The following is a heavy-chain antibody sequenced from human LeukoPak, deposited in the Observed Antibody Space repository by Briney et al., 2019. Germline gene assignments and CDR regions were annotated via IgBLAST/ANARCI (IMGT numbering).Heavy chain of an antibody. V-gene: IGHV3-21*01. J-gene: IGHJ4*02. CDR3: ARESDSGYSYGDY. D-gene: IGHD5-18*01. CDR2: ISSSSSYI. Sequence: GGSLRLSCAASGLTLNSYSMNWVRQAPAKGLEWVSSISSSSSYIYYADSVKGRFTISRDNAKNSLYLQMNSLRAEDTAVYYCARESDSGYSYGDYWGQGTLVTVSS. CDR1: GLTLNSYS.